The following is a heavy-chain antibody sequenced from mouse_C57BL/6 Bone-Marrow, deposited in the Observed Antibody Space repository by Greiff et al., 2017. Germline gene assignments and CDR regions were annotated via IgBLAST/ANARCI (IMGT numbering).Heavy chain of an antibody. CDR1: GYSITSGYY. D-gene: IGHD1-1*01. CDR2: ISYDGSN. J-gene: IGHJ1*03. Sequence: EVKLMESGPGLVKPSQSLSLTCSVTGYSITSGYYWNWIRQFPGNKLEWMGYISYDGSNNYNPSLKNRISITRDTSKNQFFLKLNSVTTEDTATYYCARDLIDYYGRWYFDGWGTGTTVTVSS. CDR3: ARDLIDYYGRWYFDG. V-gene: IGHV3-6*01.